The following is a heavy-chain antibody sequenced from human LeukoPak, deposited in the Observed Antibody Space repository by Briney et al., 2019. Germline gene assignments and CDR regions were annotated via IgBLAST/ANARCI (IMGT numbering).Heavy chain of an antibody. CDR3: AKSFPYYYGSGSYYINPFDS. D-gene: IGHD3-10*01. Sequence: PGGSLRLSCVASGFTFNNYAMTWVRQAPGKGLEWVSAISGSGYSTYYADSVKGRFTISRDNSKNTLYLQMNSLRAEDTAIYYCAKSFPYYYGSGSYYINPFDSWGQGTLVTVSS. V-gene: IGHV3-23*01. CDR2: ISGSGYST. CDR1: GFTFNNYA. J-gene: IGHJ4*02.